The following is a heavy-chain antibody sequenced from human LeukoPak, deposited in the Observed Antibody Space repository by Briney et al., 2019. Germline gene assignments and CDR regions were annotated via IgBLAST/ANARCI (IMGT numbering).Heavy chain of an antibody. V-gene: IGHV3-66*01. CDR2: IYSGGST. Sequence: GGSLRLSCAASGFTFSSYEMNWVRQAPGKGLEWVSVIYSGGSTYYADSVKGRFTISRDNSKNTLYLQMNSLRAEDTAVYYCATIVPDVAATLTFDYWGQGTLVTVSS. D-gene: IGHD2-15*01. J-gene: IGHJ4*02. CDR1: GFTFSSYE. CDR3: ATIVPDVAATLTFDY.